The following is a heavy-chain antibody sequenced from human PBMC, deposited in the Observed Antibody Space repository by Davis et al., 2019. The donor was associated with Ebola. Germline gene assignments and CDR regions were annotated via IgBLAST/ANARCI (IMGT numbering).Heavy chain of an antibody. CDR2: INHSGST. CDR1: GGSFSGYY. V-gene: IGHV4-34*01. Sequence: MPSETLSLTCAVYGGSFSGYYWSWIRQPPGKGLEWIGEINHSGSTNYNPSLKSRVTKSVDTSKNQFSLKLSSVTAADTAVYYCARVLVVVAANDYYYYYGMDVWGQGTTVTVSS. D-gene: IGHD2-15*01. CDR3: ARVLVVVAANDYYYYYGMDV. J-gene: IGHJ6*02.